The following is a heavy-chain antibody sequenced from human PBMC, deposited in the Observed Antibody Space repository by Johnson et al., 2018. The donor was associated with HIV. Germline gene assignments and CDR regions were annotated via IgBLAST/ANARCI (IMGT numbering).Heavy chain of an antibody. Sequence: EVQLVESGGGLVQPGGSLRLSCAASGFVVSDNYMSWVRQAPGKGLEWVSVIYSGGNTFYADSVKGRFTITRDNSKNTLSLQMDSLRVEDTAVYFCARGPLPGMSPFDIWGQGTMVTVSS. CDR3: ARGPLPGMSPFDI. CDR1: GFVVSDNY. V-gene: IGHV3-66*02. J-gene: IGHJ3*02. CDR2: IYSGGNT.